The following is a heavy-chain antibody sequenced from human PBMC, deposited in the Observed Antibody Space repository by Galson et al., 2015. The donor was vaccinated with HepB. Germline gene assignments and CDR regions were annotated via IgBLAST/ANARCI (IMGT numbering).Heavy chain of an antibody. CDR3: ARHDDIVVVAGFDP. Sequence: QSGAEVKKPGESLRISCKGSGYRFTNYWISWVRQMPGKGLEWMGRIDPSDSYIKYSPSFQGHVTISADKSISTAYLQWSSLKASDTAMYYCARHDDIVVVAGFDPWGQGTLVTVSS. V-gene: IGHV5-10-1*01. J-gene: IGHJ5*02. D-gene: IGHD2-2*01. CDR1: GYRFTNYW. CDR2: IDPSDSYI.